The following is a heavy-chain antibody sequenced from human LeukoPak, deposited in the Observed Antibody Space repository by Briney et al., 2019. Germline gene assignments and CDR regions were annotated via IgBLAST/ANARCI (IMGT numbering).Heavy chain of an antibody. D-gene: IGHD6-19*01. V-gene: IGHV3-33*06. CDR2: IWYDGSNK. J-gene: IGHJ3*02. CDR1: GFIFDDYG. Sequence: GGSLRLSCAASGFIFDDYGMSWVRQAPGKGLEWVAVIWYDGSNKYYADSVRGRFTISRDNSKNTLYLQMNSLRAEDTAVYYCAKLYGVAVAADDAFDIWGQGTMVTVSS. CDR3: AKLYGVAVAADDAFDI.